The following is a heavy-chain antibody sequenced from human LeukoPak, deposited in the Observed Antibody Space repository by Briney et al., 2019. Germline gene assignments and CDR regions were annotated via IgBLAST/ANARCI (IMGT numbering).Heavy chain of an antibody. CDR1: GGSFSGYY. D-gene: IGHD4-17*01. V-gene: IGHV4-34*01. CDR3: ARAGPGYGDYVSNWFDP. Sequence: PSETLSLTCAVYGGSFSGYYWSWIRQPPGKGLEWIGEINHSGGTNYNPSLKSRVTISVDTSKNQFSLKLSSVTAADTAVYYCARAGPGYGDYVSNWFDPWGQGTLVTVSS. J-gene: IGHJ5*02. CDR2: INHSGGT.